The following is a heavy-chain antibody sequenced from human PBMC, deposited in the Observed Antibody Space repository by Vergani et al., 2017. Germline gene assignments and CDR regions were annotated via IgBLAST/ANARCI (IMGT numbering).Heavy chain of an antibody. V-gene: IGHV3-74*01. CDR1: GFTFSSYW. Sequence: EVQLVESGGGLVQPGGSLRLSCAASGFTFSSYWMHWVCQAPGKGLVWVSRINSDGSSTSYADSVKGRFTISRDNAKNTLYLQMNSLRAEDTALYYCAKGLYYYDSSGYDAFDIWGQGTMVTVSS. CDR3: AKGLYYYDSSGYDAFDI. D-gene: IGHD3-22*01. J-gene: IGHJ3*02. CDR2: INSDGSST.